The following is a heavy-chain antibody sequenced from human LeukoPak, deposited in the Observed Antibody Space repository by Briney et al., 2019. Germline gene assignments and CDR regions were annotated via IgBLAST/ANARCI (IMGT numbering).Heavy chain of an antibody. J-gene: IGHJ4*02. CDR3: ARAPEFSSGWLLDC. Sequence: SETLSLTCTVSGVSISTYYWTWIRQSAGKGLERIRRIHGSGSTNYNPSLVSRVTMSVDTSKNQFSLKVSSVTAADTGVYYCARAPEFSSGWLLDCWGQGSLVTVSS. CDR2: IHGSGST. D-gene: IGHD6-19*01. CDR1: GVSISTYY. V-gene: IGHV4-4*07.